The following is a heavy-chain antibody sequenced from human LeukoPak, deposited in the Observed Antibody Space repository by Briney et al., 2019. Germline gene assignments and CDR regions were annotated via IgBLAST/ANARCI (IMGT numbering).Heavy chain of an antibody. D-gene: IGHD1-1*01. J-gene: IGHJ4*02. Sequence: SETLSLTCTVSGGSISSYYWSWIRQPAGKGLEWIGRIYTSGSTNYNPSLKSRVTMSVDTSKNQFSLKLSSVTAADTAVYYCARDGQYNWNDAGFDYWGQGTLVTVSS. V-gene: IGHV4-4*07. CDR2: IYTSGST. CDR1: GGSISSYY. CDR3: ARDGQYNWNDAGFDY.